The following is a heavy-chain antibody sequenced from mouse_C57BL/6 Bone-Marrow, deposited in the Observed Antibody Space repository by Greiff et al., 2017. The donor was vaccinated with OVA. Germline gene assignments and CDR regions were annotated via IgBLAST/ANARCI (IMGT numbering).Heavy chain of an antibody. D-gene: IGHD1-3*01. CDR2: INSDGGST. V-gene: IGHV5-2*01. Sequence: EVKLKESGAGLVQPGESLKLSCESNEYEFPSHDMPWVSKTPEKRLELVAAINSDGGSTYYPDNMERRFTISRDDTKKTLYLHMSSLMSEDTSLFYCARQSGNYWSFDFWGTGTTVTVSS. CDR1: EYEFPSHD. J-gene: IGHJ1*03. CDR3: ARQSGNYWSFDF.